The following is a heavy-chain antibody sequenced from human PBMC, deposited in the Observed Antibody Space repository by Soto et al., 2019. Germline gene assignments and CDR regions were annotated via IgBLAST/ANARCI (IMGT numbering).Heavy chain of an antibody. CDR1: GFTFSTYA. J-gene: IGHJ6*02. Sequence: GSLRLSCAASGFTFSTYAMTWVRQAPGKGLEWVSIISSSGDATYYLDSVKGRFTISRDNSRNTLHLQMNSLRAEDAAVYFCAKNGDFWSWGMDVWGQGTTVTVSS. D-gene: IGHD3-3*01. CDR3: AKNGDFWSWGMDV. CDR2: ISSSGDAT. V-gene: IGHV3-23*01.